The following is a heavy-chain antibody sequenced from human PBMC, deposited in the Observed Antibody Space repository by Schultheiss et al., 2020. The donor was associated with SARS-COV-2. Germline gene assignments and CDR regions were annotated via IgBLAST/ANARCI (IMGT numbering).Heavy chain of an antibody. V-gene: IGHV4-59*08. CDR3: ASLRHYDFWSYPLIDY. D-gene: IGHD3-3*01. CDR2: IYYSGST. CDR1: GGSISSYY. Sequence: SQTLSLTCTVSGGSISSYYWSWIRQPPGKGLEWIGYIYYSGSTYYNPSLKSRVTISVDTSKNQFSLKLSSVTAADTAVYYCASLRHYDFWSYPLIDYWGQGTLVTVSS. J-gene: IGHJ4*02.